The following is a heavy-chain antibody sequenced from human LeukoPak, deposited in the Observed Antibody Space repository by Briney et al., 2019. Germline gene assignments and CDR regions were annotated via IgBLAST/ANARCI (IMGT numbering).Heavy chain of an antibody. V-gene: IGHV3-48*02. J-gene: IGHJ4*02. CDR1: GFTFSSYS. Sequence: QPGGSLRFSCAASGFTFSSYSMNWVRQAPGKGLEWVSYISSSSNTIYYADSVKGRFTISRDNAKNSLFLQMNSLRDEDTSVYYCARAVTVVTRGGLVFDYWGQGTLVTVSS. CDR2: ISSSSNTI. CDR3: ARAVTVVTRGGLVFDY. D-gene: IGHD2-21*02.